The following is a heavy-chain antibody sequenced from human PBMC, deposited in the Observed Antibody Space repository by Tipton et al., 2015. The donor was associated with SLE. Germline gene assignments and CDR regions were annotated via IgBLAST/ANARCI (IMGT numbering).Heavy chain of an antibody. CDR1: GFTFSSYA. D-gene: IGHD5-12*01. CDR3: AKDTGSSGYDLLDS. J-gene: IGHJ4*02. V-gene: IGHV3-23*03. CDR2: IYNDGRA. Sequence: SLRLSCAASGFTFSSYAMSWVRQAPGKGLEWVSLIYNDGRAYYADSVKGRFTISRDNSKDTIYLQMNSLRAEDTAVYYCAKDTGSSGYDLLDSWGQGTLVTVSS.